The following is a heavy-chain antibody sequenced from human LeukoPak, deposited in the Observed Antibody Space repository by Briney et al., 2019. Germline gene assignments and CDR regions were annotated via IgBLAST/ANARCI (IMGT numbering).Heavy chain of an antibody. CDR2: ICFSGST. CDR3: ARHSRSSGWLLDFDY. D-gene: IGHD6-19*01. CDR1: GGSISSSSYC. J-gene: IGHJ4*02. Sequence: SETLSLTCTVSGGSISSSSYCWGWIRQPPGKGLEWIGNICFSGSTYSNPSLKSRVTISVDTSKNQFSLKLSSVTAADTAVYYCARHSRSSGWLLDFDYWGQGTLVTVSS. V-gene: IGHV4-39*01.